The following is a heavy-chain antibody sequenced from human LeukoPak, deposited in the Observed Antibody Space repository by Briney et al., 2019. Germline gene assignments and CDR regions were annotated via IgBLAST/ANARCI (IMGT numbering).Heavy chain of an antibody. CDR1: GYTFDNYY. CDR3: ARDPAWNAFDV. CDR2: INPDKGDT. Sequence: ASVKVSCKASGYTFDNYYIHWVRQARGQGLEWVGRINPDKGDTTYARRFQGRVTMTRDTSTNTAYMELRRQTSDDAAVYYCARDPAWNAFDVWGQGTLVTVS. D-gene: IGHD1-1*01. J-gene: IGHJ3*01. V-gene: IGHV1-2*02.